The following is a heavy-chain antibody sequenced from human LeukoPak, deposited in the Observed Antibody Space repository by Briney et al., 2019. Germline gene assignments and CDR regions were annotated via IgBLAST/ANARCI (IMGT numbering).Heavy chain of an antibody. Sequence: PSETLCLTCTVSGGSISSGDYYWSWIRQPPGKGLEWIGYIYYSGSTYYNPSLKSRVTISVDTSKNQFSLKLSSVTAADTAVYYCARVVVVVPAAVLRTRFDPWGQGTLVTVSS. CDR1: GGSISSGDYY. CDR3: ARVVVVVPAAVLRTRFDP. V-gene: IGHV4-30-4*08. CDR2: IYYSGST. J-gene: IGHJ5*02. D-gene: IGHD2-2*01.